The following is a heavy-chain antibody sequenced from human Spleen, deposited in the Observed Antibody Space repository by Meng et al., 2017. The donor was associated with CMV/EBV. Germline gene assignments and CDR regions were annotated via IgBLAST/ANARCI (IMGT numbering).Heavy chain of an antibody. J-gene: IGHJ4*02. CDR1: GYTFTGYY. CDR3: ARDLITGDYYFDY. D-gene: IGHD7-27*01. V-gene: IGHV1-2*02. CDR2: INPNGGDT. Sequence: KASGYTFTGYYMRWVRQAPGQGLEWMGWINPNGGDTNYAQTFQGRVTMTRDTSISTAYMELSRLRSDDTAVYYCARDLITGDYYFDYWGQGTLVTVSS.